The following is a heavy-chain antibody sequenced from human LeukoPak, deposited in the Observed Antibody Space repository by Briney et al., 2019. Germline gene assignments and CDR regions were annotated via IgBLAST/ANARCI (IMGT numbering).Heavy chain of an antibody. CDR1: GFTFDDYG. D-gene: IGHD3-22*01. V-gene: IGHV3-20*04. J-gene: IGHJ4*02. CDR2: INWSGGST. Sequence: GGSLRLSCGASGFTFDDYGLSWVRQAPGKGLEWVSGINWSGGSTGYADSVKGRFTISRDNAKNSLYLQMNSLRVEDTALYYCARGLYYDSSGYLFDYWGQGTLVTVSS. CDR3: ARGLYYDSSGYLFDY.